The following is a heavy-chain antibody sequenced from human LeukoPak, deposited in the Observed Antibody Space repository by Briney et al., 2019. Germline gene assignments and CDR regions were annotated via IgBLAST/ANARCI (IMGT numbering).Heavy chain of an antibody. CDR3: ARGGGCSSTSCYYVDY. D-gene: IGHD2-2*01. Sequence: SETLSLTCAVYGGSFSGFHWSWIRQPPGKGLEWIREINHSGSTNYNPSLKSRVTISVDRSKNQFALKLSSVTAADTAVYYCARGGGCSSTSCYYVDYWGQGTLVTVSS. CDR1: GGSFSGFH. CDR2: INHSGST. V-gene: IGHV4-34*01. J-gene: IGHJ4*02.